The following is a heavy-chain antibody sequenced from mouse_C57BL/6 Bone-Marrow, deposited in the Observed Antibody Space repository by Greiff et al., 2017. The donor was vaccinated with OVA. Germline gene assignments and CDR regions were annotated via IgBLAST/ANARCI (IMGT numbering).Heavy chain of an antibody. CDR1: GFTFSDYG. Sequence: EVKLMESGGGLVKPGGSLKLSCAASGFTFSDYGMHWVRQAPEKGLEWVAYISSGSSTIYYADTVKGRFTISRDNAKNTLFLQMTSLRSEDTAMYYCARDWDEGYFDYWGQGTTLTVSS. CDR3: ARDWDEGYFDY. V-gene: IGHV5-17*01. D-gene: IGHD4-1*01. CDR2: ISSGSSTI. J-gene: IGHJ2*01.